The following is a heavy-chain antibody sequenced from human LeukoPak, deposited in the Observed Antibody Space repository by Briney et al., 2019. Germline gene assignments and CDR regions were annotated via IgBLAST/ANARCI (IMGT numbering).Heavy chain of an antibody. D-gene: IGHD5-12*01. CDR2: IYYSGSA. CDR3: ARGGDSGYDPLDY. Sequence: SETLSLTCTVSGGSISSYYWSWIRQPPGKGLEWIGYIYYSGSANYNPSLKSRVTISVDTSKNQFSLKLSSVTAADTAVYHCARGGDSGYDPLDYWGQGTLVTVSS. J-gene: IGHJ4*02. CDR1: GGSISSYY. V-gene: IGHV4-59*01.